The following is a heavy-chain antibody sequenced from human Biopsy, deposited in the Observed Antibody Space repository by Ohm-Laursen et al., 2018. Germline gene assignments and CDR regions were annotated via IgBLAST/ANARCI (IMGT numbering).Heavy chain of an antibody. CDR2: ITQSGST. CDR1: GGSFNGCF. CDR3: ARVPLPGIGAAYQGRFLYGMDV. D-gene: IGHD6-13*01. J-gene: IGHJ6*02. V-gene: IGHV4-34*01. Sequence: SETLSLTCAVYGGSFNGCFWSWIRQPPGKGLEWIGDITQSGSTNYSPSLKSRVTISVDTAKKQFSLSLRSVTAADTAVYYCARVPLPGIGAAYQGRFLYGMDVWGQGTTVSVSS.